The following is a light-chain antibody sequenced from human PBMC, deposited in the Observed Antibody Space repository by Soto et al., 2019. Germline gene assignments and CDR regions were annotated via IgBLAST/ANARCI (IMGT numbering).Light chain of an antibody. CDR2: DAS. Sequence: DIQMTQSPSSLSASVGDRVTITCQASQDTSNYLNWYQQKPGKAPKLLIYDASNLETGVPSRFRGSGSGTDFNLTIRSLQPEDIATYYCQQYDSLPRTFGQVTKVEIK. J-gene: IGKJ1*01. V-gene: IGKV1-33*01. CDR3: QQYDSLPRT. CDR1: QDTSNY.